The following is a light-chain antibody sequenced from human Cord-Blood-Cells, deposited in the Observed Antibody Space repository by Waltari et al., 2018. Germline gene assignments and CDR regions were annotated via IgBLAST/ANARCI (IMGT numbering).Light chain of an antibody. J-gene: IGLJ3*02. V-gene: IGLV2-23*01. CDR3: CSYAGSSRV. CDR1: SSDVGSYNL. Sequence: QSALTQPASVSGSPGQSIPISCTGTSSDVGSYNLVSWDQQHPGKAPKLMNYEGSKRPSGVSNRFSGSKSGNTASLTISGLQAEDEADYYCCSYAGSSRVFGGGTKLTVL. CDR2: EGS.